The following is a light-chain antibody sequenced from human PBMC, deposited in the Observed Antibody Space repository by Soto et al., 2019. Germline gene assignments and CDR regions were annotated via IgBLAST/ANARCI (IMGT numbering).Light chain of an antibody. CDR2: DVS. V-gene: IGLV2-11*01. CDR1: SSDVGGYNF. CDR3: CSSAGSYTWV. Sequence: QSALTQPRSVSGSPGQSVTISCTGTSSDVGGYNFVSWYQHHPGKAPKLMIYDVSKRPSGVPDRFSGSKSGNTASLTISGLQAEAEADYYCCSSAGSYTWVFGTGTKLNVL. J-gene: IGLJ1*01.